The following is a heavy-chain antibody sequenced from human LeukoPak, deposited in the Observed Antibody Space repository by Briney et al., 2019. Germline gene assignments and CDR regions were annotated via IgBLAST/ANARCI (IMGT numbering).Heavy chain of an antibody. CDR1: GFTVNDYY. V-gene: IGHV3-53*01. D-gene: IGHD1-26*01. CDR2: LYSGGMT. CDR3: ARMFGGNYYGYYFDY. J-gene: IGHJ4*02. Sequence: GGSLRLSCAASGFTVNDYYMTWVRQAPGKGLECVSILYSGGMTYYADSVKGRFTISTDTSKNTVNLQMNSLRAEDTAIYYCARMFGGNYYGYYFDYWGQGSMLTVSS.